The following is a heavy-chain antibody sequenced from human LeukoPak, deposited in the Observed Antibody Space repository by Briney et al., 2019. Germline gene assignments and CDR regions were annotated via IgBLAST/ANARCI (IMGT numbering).Heavy chain of an antibody. D-gene: IGHD3-10*01. CDR3: ARDSELLWFGGGVFDY. Sequence: PSETLSLTCTVSGGSISSSSYYWGWIRQPPGKGLEWIGSIYYSGSTYYNPSLKSRVTISVDTSKNQFSLKLSSVTAADTAVYYCARDSELLWFGGGVFDYWGQGTLVTVSS. CDR2: IYYSGST. CDR1: GGSISSSSYY. J-gene: IGHJ4*02. V-gene: IGHV4-39*07.